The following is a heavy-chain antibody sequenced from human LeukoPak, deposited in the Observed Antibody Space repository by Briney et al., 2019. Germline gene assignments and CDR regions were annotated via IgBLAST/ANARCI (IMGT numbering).Heavy chain of an antibody. Sequence: SVKVSCKASGGTFSSYAISWVRQAPGQGLEWMGRIIPIFGTANYAQKFQGRVTITTDESTSTAYMELSSLRSEDTAGYYCARGPGTVTTVLDDYWGQGTLVTVSS. CDR1: GGTFSSYA. CDR2: IIPIFGTA. J-gene: IGHJ4*02. V-gene: IGHV1-69*05. D-gene: IGHD4-17*01. CDR3: ARGPGTVTTVLDDY.